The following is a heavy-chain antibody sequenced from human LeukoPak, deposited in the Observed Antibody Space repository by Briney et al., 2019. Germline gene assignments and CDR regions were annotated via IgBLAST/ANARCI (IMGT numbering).Heavy chain of an antibody. J-gene: IGHJ4*02. D-gene: IGHD5-24*01. Sequence: PSETLSLTCLLSGAFESSLHWHWLRQLPGRGLEWIGCLSYTGKTDYNPSLTSQVTISLDTSKNRVSLKLKSLTAADTAVYYCSEGYFEPFHHWVQGISGTVSS. CDR1: GAFESSLH. V-gene: IGHV4-59*02. CDR3: SEGYFEPFHH. CDR2: LSYTGKT.